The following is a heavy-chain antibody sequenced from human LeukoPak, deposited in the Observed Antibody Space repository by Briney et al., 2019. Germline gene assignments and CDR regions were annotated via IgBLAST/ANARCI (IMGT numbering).Heavy chain of an antibody. CDR2: IYYSGST. Sequence: SETLSLTCTVSGGSISSYYWSWIRQPPGKGLEWIGYIYYSGSTNYNPSLKSRVTISVDTSKNQFSLKLSSVTAADTAVYYCARAYSGSPGFDLWGRGTLVTVSS. J-gene: IGHJ2*01. CDR1: GGSISSYY. V-gene: IGHV4-59*01. D-gene: IGHD1-26*01. CDR3: ARAYSGSPGFDL.